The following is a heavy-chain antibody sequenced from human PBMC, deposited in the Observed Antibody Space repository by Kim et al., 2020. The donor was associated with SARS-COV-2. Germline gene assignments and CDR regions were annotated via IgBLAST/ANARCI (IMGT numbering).Heavy chain of an antibody. Sequence: SETLSLTCAVYGGSFSGYYWSWIRQPPGKGLEWIGEINHSGSTNYNPSLKSRVTISVDTSKNQFSLKLSSVTAADTAVYYCARRGYYYDSSGYERNFDYWGQGTLVTVSS. J-gene: IGHJ4*02. D-gene: IGHD3-22*01. CDR2: INHSGST. CDR1: GGSFSGYY. CDR3: ARRGYYYDSSGYERNFDY. V-gene: IGHV4-34*01.